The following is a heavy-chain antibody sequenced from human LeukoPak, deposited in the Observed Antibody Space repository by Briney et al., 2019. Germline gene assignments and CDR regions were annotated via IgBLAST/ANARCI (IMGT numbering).Heavy chain of an antibody. CDR1: GGSISSGDYY. D-gene: IGHD2-2*02. J-gene: IGHJ4*02. V-gene: IGHV4-30-4*08. CDR2: IYYSGST. CDR3: ASSLYCSSTSCYRAQFDY. Sequence: SQTLSLTCTVSGGSISSGDYYWSWIRQPPGKGLEWIGYIYYSGSTYYNPSLKSRVTMSVDTSKNQFSLKLSSVTAADTAVYYCASSLYCSSTSCYRAQFDYWGQGTLVTVSS.